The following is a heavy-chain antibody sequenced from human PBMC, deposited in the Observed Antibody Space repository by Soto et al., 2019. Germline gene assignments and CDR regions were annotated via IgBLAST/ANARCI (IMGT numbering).Heavy chain of an antibody. CDR2: ISYDGSNK. D-gene: IGHD2-21*02. Sequence: SLRLSCAASGFTFSSYGMHWVRQAPGKGLEWVAVISYDGSNKYYADSVKGRFTISRDNSKNTLYLQMNSLRAEDTAVYYCAKDLTSASDYYSGMDVWGQGTTVTVSS. J-gene: IGHJ6*02. CDR3: AKDLTSASDYYSGMDV. CDR1: GFTFSSYG. V-gene: IGHV3-30*18.